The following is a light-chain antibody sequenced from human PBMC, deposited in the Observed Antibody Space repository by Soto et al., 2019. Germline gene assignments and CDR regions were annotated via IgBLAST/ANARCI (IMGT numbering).Light chain of an antibody. CDR1: QSISSY. CDR2: AAS. V-gene: IGKV1-39*01. CDR3: QQSYSTPWT. J-gene: IGKJ1*01. Sequence: DIKMTQSPSSLSASVGDRVTITCRASQSISSYLNWYQQKPGKAPKLLIYAASSLQSGVPSRFSGSGSGTDFTLTISSLQPEDFATYYCQQSYSTPWTCGQGTRWIS.